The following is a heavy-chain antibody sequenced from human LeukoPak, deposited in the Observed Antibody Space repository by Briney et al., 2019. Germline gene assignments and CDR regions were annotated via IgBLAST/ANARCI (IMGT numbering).Heavy chain of an antibody. Sequence: SETLSLTCAVYGGSFSGYYWSWIRQPPGKGLEWIGEINHSGSTNYNPSLKSRVTISVDTSKNQFSLKLSSVTAADTAVYYCARHGNYYGSGKTINWFDPWGQGTLVTVSS. CDR1: GGSFSGYY. J-gene: IGHJ5*02. V-gene: IGHV4-34*01. CDR3: ARHGNYYGSGKTINWFDP. D-gene: IGHD3-10*01. CDR2: INHSGST.